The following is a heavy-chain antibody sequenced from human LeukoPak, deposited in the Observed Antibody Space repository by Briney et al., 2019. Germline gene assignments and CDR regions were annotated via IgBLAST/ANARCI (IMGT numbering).Heavy chain of an antibody. CDR2: INHSRST. V-gene: IGHV4-34*01. Sequence: SETLSLTCAVYGGSFSGYYWSWIRQPPGKGLEWIGEINHSRSTTYNPSLKRRVTISVDTPKNQFSLKLSSVTAADTAVYYCARREGYCSSTSCSWHAFDIWGQGTMVTVSS. D-gene: IGHD2-2*01. CDR3: ARREGYCSSTSCSWHAFDI. J-gene: IGHJ3*02. CDR1: GGSFSGYY.